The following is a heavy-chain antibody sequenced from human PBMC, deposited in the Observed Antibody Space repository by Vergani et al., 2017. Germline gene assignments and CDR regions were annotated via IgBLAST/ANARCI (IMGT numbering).Heavy chain of an antibody. CDR2: ISYDGSNE. CDR1: GFTFSSYA. J-gene: IGHJ4*02. V-gene: IGHV3-30-3*01. Sequence: QVQLVESGGGVVQPGRSLRLSCAASGFTFSSYAMHWVRQAPGKGLEWVALISYDGSNEYYADSVKGRFTISRDNSKNTLYLQMNSLRAEDTAVYYCARAGQYYDFWHDWGQGTLVTVSS. CDR3: ARAGQYYDFWHD. D-gene: IGHD3-3*01.